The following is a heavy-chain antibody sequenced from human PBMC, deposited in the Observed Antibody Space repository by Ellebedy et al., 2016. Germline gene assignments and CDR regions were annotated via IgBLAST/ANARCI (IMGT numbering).Heavy chain of an antibody. CDR2: ISAYNGNT. V-gene: IGHV1-18*01. D-gene: IGHD2-15*01. J-gene: IGHJ4*02. CDR1: GYTFTSYG. Sequence: ASVKVSCKASGYTFTSYGISWVRQAPGQGLEWMGWISAYNGNTNYAQKLQGRVTMTTDTSTSTAYMELRSLRSDDTAVYYCARGMRNDIVVVVAATPFDYWGQGTLVTVSS. CDR3: ARGMRNDIVVVVAATPFDY.